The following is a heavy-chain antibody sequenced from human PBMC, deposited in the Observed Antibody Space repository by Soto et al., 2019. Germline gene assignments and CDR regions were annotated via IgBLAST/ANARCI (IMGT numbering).Heavy chain of an antibody. J-gene: IGHJ2*01. D-gene: IGHD5-18*01. V-gene: IGHV3-30-3*01. Sequence: QVPLVESGGGVVQPGRSLRLSCAASGFTFNNYAMHWVRQAPGKGLEWVALISYDGSNKYYADSVKGRFTISRDNSKTTLYLQMNSLRAEDTAVYYCARDPLWGTAMVLWYFDLWGRGTLVTVSS. CDR2: ISYDGSNK. CDR3: ARDPLWGTAMVLWYFDL. CDR1: GFTFNNYA.